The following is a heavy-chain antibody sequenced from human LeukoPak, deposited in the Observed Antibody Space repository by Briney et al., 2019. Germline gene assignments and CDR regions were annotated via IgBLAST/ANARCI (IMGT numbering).Heavy chain of an antibody. D-gene: IGHD4-23*01. CDR1: GFTVSSNY. J-gene: IGHJ4*02. CDR3: AKSTSPVGTFDY. CDR2: ISGSGGST. V-gene: IGHV3-23*01. Sequence: GGSLRLSCAASGFTVSSNYMSWVRQAPGKRLECVSVISGSGGSTYYADSVKGRFTTSRDTSKNTLYLHMNSLRAEDTAVYYCAKSTSPVGTFDYWGQGTLVTVSS.